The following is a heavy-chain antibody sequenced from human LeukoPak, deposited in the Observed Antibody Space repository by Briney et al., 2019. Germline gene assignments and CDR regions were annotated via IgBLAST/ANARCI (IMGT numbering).Heavy chain of an antibody. V-gene: IGHV3-66*02. CDR1: GFTVSSDY. CDR2: VYSDGTT. Sequence: GGSLRLSCAASGFTVSSDYMSWVRQTPGKGLEWVSIVYSDGTTYYADSVKGRFSVSRDISKNTMSVQMNGLRPEDTAVYYCARVNYAGGFDYWGQGTLVTVSS. J-gene: IGHJ4*02. D-gene: IGHD1-7*01. CDR3: ARVNYAGGFDY.